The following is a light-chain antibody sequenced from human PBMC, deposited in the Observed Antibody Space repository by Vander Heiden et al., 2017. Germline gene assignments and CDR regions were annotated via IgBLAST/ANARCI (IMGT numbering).Light chain of an antibody. V-gene: IGKV3-11*01. Sequence: EMVLTQSPATLSLSPGERATLSCRASQSVSNYLACYQQKPGQAPRLLIYDASNSVTGIPARFSGSGSGTDFTLTISSLVPEDFAVYYCQQRSNWPPRTFGGGTKVEI. CDR1: QSVSNY. J-gene: IGKJ4*01. CDR2: DAS. CDR3: QQRSNWPPRT.